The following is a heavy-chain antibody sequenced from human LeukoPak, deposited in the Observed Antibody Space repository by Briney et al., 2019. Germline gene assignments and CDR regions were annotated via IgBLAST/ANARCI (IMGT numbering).Heavy chain of an antibody. J-gene: IGHJ4*02. CDR2: MNPSSGDT. V-gene: IGHV1-8*01. CDR3: ARGTPSGWYGAVY. Sequence: ASVKVPCKASGYTFTSYDINWVRQATGQGLEWMGWMNPSSGDTGYAQKFQGRVTMTRDTSITTAYMELRDLTSVDTAVYYCARGTPSGWYGAVYWGQGSLVTVSS. D-gene: IGHD6-19*01. CDR1: GYTFTSYD.